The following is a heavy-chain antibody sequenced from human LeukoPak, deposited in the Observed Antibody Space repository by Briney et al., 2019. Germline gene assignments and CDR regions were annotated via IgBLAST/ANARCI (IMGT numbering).Heavy chain of an antibody. CDR2: IYYSGST. CDR1: GGSISSYY. CDR3: ARGLRTPPLYYFDY. V-gene: IGHV4-59*01. Sequence: SETLSLTCTVSGGSISSYYWSWIRQPPGKGLEWIGYIYYSGSTNYNPSLKSRVTISVDTSKNQFSLKLSSVTAADTAVYYCARGLRTPPLYYFDYWGQGTLVTVSS. D-gene: IGHD3-10*01. J-gene: IGHJ4*02.